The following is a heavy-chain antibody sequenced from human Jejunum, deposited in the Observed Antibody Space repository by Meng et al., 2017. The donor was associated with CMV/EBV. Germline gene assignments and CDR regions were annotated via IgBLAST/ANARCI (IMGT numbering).Heavy chain of an antibody. Sequence: QVQLVQSGAEVKKPGSSVKVSCKASGDTVRSDAINWVRQTPGQGLEWMGGIIPLLDIAEYAQRFQGRVTITADKSTSMAYMELSSLRSEDTAVYYCAREYAGSQIYYDEYFQHWGQGTLVTVSS. CDR2: IIPLLDIA. CDR3: AREYAGSQIYYDEYFQH. CDR1: GDTVRSDA. D-gene: IGHD3-10*01. V-gene: IGHV1-69*10. J-gene: IGHJ1*01.